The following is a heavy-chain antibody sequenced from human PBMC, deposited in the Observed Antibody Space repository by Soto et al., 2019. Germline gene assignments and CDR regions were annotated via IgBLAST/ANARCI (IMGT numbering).Heavy chain of an antibody. Sequence: ASVKVSCKASGYTFTSYGISWVRQAPGQGLEWMGWISAYNGNTNYAQKLQGRVTMTTDTSTSTAYMELRSLRSDDTAVYYCARDRGSGYCGGDCWVYYYYGMDVWGQGTTVTVSS. D-gene: IGHD2-21*02. J-gene: IGHJ6*02. CDR1: GYTFTSYG. CDR3: ARDRGSGYCGGDCWVYYYYGMDV. V-gene: IGHV1-18*01. CDR2: ISAYNGNT.